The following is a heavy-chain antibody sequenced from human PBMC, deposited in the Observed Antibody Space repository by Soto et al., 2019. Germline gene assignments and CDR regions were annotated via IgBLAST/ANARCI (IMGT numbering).Heavy chain of an antibody. V-gene: IGHV4-4*02. CDR1: GGSSSDFY. Sequence: SQTLSLRCAVAGGSSSDFYCPCVRQPIGQGLEWIGEIYHRGTTNYNPFLKTRVTISLDKAKNQFSLRLTSVTAADTAVYYCARKGWRFGVVPRGGFAPWGQGSLVTVSS. J-gene: IGHJ5*02. CDR3: ARKGWRFGVVPRGGFAP. D-gene: IGHD3-3*01. CDR2: IYHRGTT.